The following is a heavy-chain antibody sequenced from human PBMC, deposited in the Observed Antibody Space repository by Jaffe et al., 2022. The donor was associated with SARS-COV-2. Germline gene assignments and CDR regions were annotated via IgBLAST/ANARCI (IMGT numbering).Heavy chain of an antibody. V-gene: IGHV2-5*02. CDR1: GFSLTTSGVG. CDR3: AHGSCDYHKSYFGMDL. Sequence: QITLKESGPMLVKPTQTLTLTCTFSGFSLTTSGVGVGWIRQPPGKALEWLALIHWDDDKRYNPSLKNRLAITKDTSKNQVVLTMTNMDPVDTATYYCAHGSCDYHKSYFGMDLWGQGTTVTVSS. CDR2: IHWDDDK. D-gene: IGHD3-22*01. J-gene: IGHJ6*02.